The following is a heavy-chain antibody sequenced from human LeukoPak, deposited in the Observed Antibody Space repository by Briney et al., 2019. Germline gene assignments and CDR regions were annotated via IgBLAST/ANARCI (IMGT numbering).Heavy chain of an antibody. CDR1: GGTFSSYA. CDR3: ARYLTDFSNYFDY. V-gene: IGHV1-69*04. J-gene: IGHJ4*02. Sequence: SVKVSCKASGGTFSSYAISWVRQAPGQGLEWMGRIIPILGIANYAQKFQGRVTITADKSTSTAYMELSSLRSEDTAVYYCARYLTDFSNYFDYWGQGTLVTVSS. D-gene: IGHD3-3*01. CDR2: IIPILGIA.